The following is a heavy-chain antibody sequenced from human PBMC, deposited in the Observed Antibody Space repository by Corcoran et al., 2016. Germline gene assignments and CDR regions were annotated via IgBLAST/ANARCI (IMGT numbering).Heavy chain of an antibody. J-gene: IGHJ4*02. CDR3: TTEVLYYDFWSGYYTDHFDY. CDR1: GFTVSNAW. Sequence: EVQLVESGGGLVKPGGSLRLACAASGFTVSNAWMSWVRQAPGKGLEWVGRIKSKTDGGTTDYAATVKGKCTITRDDSKNTLYRQMNRLETDDTDVYYCTTEVLYYDFWSGYYTDHFDYWGQGTLVTVSS. CDR2: IKSKTDGGTT. D-gene: IGHD3-3*01. V-gene: IGHV3-15*01.